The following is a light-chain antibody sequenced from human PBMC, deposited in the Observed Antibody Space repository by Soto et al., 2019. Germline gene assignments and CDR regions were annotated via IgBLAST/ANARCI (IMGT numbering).Light chain of an antibody. J-gene: IGKJ2*01. Sequence: EIVMTQSPVTLSMSPGERVTLSCRASQSVSNNLAWYQQKPGQAPRLLIYDASTRATSIPPRFTGSGSGTEFTLTISGLQSEDFAVYYCQQYNNWPLYTFGQGTKLEIK. V-gene: IGKV3-15*01. CDR2: DAS. CDR3: QQYNNWPLYT. CDR1: QSVSNN.